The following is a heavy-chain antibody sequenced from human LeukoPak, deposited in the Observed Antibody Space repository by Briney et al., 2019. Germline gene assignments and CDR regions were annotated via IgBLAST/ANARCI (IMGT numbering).Heavy chain of an antibody. CDR3: ARDPVVPAAIGDY. Sequence: GGSLRLSRAASGFTFSSHWMHWVRQDPGKGLVWVSRISSDGSSTSYADSVKGRFTISRDNAKNTLYLQMNSLRAEDTAVYYCARDPVVPAAIGDYWGQGTLVTVSS. CDR2: ISSDGSST. V-gene: IGHV3-74*01. J-gene: IGHJ4*02. D-gene: IGHD2-2*02. CDR1: GFTFSSHW.